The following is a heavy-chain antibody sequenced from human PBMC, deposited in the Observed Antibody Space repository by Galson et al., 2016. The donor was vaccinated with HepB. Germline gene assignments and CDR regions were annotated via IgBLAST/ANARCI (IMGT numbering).Heavy chain of an antibody. CDR3: ARDLAAAYTYGSAGDY. V-gene: IGHV1-69*13. CDR2: IIPISGTA. Sequence: SVKVSCKASGGTFSSYAVSWVRQAPGQGLEWMGGIIPISGTANYAQKFQSRVTITADESTSTAYMELSSLRSEDTAVYYCARDLAAAYTYGSAGDYWGQGTLVTVSS. CDR1: GGTFSSYA. J-gene: IGHJ4*02. D-gene: IGHD5-18*01.